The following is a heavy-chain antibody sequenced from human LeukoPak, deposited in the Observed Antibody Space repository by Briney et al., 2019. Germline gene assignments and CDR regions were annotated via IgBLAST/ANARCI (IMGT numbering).Heavy chain of an antibody. Sequence: GGSLRLSCAASGFTFSDYYMSWVRQAPGKGLEWVSYISSRGSTIYYADSVKGRFTISRDNAKNSLYLQMNSLRAEDTAVYYCASRNQDCTNGVCYPSTWGKGTTVTVSS. V-gene: IGHV3-11*04. CDR3: ASRNQDCTNGVCYPST. CDR1: GFTFSDYY. D-gene: IGHD2-8*01. J-gene: IGHJ6*04. CDR2: ISSRGSTI.